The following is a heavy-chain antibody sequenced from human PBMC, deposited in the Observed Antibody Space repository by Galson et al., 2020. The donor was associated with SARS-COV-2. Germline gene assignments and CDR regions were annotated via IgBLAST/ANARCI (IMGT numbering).Heavy chain of an antibody. CDR3: ARDWGPPMIRGVMSRSGWFDP. J-gene: IGHJ5*02. CDR2: INPNSGGT. D-gene: IGHD3-10*01. Sequence: ASVKVSCKASGYTFTGYYMHWVRQAPGQGLDWMGWINPNSGGTNYAQKFQGRVTMTRDTSISTAYMELSRLRSDDPAVYYCARDWGPPMIRGVMSRSGWFDPWGQGTLVTVSS. V-gene: IGHV1-2*02. CDR1: GYTFTGYY.